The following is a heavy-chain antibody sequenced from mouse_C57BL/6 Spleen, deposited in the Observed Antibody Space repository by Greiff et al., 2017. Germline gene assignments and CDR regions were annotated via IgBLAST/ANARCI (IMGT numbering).Heavy chain of an antibody. V-gene: IGHV1-69*01. CDR3: ARFDGYLFYYAMDY. Sequence: QVQLQQPGAELVMPGASVKLSCKASGYTFTSYWMHWVKQRPGQGLEWIGEIDPSDSYTNYNQKFKGQSTLTVDKSSSTAYMQLSSLTSEDSAVYYCARFDGYLFYYAMDYWGQGTSVTVSS. CDR1: GYTFTSYW. D-gene: IGHD2-3*01. J-gene: IGHJ4*01. CDR2: IDPSDSYT.